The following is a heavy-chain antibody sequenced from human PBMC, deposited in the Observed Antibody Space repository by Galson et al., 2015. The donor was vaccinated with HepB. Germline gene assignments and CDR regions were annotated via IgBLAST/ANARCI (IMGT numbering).Heavy chain of an antibody. Sequence: SVKVSCKASGGTFSSYAISWVRQAPGQGPEWMGGIIPIFGTANYAQKFQGRVTITADESTSTAYMELSSLRSEDTAVYYCASWGYSSSRTLDYWGQGPLVTVSS. CDR3: ASWGYSSSRTLDY. V-gene: IGHV1-69*13. CDR2: IIPIFGTA. D-gene: IGHD6-13*01. J-gene: IGHJ4*02. CDR1: GGTFSSYA.